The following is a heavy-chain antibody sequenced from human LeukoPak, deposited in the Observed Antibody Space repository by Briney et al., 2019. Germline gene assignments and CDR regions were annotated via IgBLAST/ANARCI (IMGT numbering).Heavy chain of an antibody. CDR3: ARTWYSSSWPLDY. D-gene: IGHD6-13*01. CDR1: GFTFSSYS. V-gene: IGHV3-21*01. Sequence: PGGSLRLSCAASGFTFSSYSMNWVRQAPGKGLEWVSSISSSSSYIYYADSVKGRFTISRDNAKHSLYLQMNSLRAEDTAVYYCARTWYSSSWPLDYWGQGTLVTVSS. J-gene: IGHJ4*02. CDR2: ISSSSSYI.